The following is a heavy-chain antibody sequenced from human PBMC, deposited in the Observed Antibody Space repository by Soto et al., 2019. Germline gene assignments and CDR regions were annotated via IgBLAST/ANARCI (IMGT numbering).Heavy chain of an antibody. Sequence: EVQLLESGGKQVQPGGSLRLSCAASGLIFSDYAMSWVRQAPGKGLECVACISGSGGDTFYADSVKGRFTISRDNSKNTLSLHMNSLRVDDTAVYFCAKDRFGIVGPVDYWGQGTLVTVSS. J-gene: IGHJ4*02. CDR2: ISGSGGDT. CDR3: AKDRFGIVGPVDY. CDR1: GLIFSDYA. D-gene: IGHD1-26*01. V-gene: IGHV3-23*01.